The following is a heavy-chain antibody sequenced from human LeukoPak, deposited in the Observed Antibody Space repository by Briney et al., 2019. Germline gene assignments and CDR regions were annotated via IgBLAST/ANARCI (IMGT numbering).Heavy chain of an antibody. Sequence: GGSLRLSSAGSGFTFSSYAMSWVRQAPGKGLEWVSVIYSGGSTYYADSVKGRFTISRHNSKNTLYLQMNSLRAEDTAVFYCARARSGSYDYWGQGTLVTVSS. V-gene: IGHV3-53*04. D-gene: IGHD1-26*01. CDR3: ARARSGSYDY. CDR2: IYSGGST. CDR1: GFTFSSYA. J-gene: IGHJ4*02.